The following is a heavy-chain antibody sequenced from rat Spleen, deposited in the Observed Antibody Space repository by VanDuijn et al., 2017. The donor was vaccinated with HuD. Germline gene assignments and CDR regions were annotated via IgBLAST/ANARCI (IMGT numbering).Heavy chain of an antibody. CDR1: GFSLPSYG. D-gene: IGHD1-1*01. J-gene: IGHJ2*01. Sequence: QVQLKESGPGLVQPSQTLSVTCTVSGFSLPSYGVHWVRQAPGKGLEWMGIIWGDGSTNYNSPLKSRLSISRDTSKSQVFLTMNSLQTDDTAVYYCTLSGEAYWGQGVMVTVSS. CDR2: IWGDGST. CDR3: TLSGEAY. V-gene: IGHV2-77*01.